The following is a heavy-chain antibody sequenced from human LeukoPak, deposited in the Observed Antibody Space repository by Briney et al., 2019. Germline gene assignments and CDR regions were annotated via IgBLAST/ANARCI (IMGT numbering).Heavy chain of an antibody. V-gene: IGHV3-66*01. D-gene: IGHD5-12*01. Sequence: PGGSLRLSCAASGFSVSKNYMSWVRQAPGKGLGWISLIYSGGNTYYADSVKGRFSISRDNPRNSLYLQMYSLRAEDTAVYYCARDSGYSGFALDLWGQGSLVTVFS. J-gene: IGHJ5*02. CDR2: IYSGGNT. CDR1: GFSVSKNY. CDR3: ARDSGYSGFALDL.